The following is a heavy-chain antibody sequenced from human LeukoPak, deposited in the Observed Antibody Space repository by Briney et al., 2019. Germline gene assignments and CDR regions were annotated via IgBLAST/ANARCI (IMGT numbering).Heavy chain of an antibody. J-gene: IGHJ5*02. CDR2: IYPGTSDT. Sequence: PGASLKISSRGSGYSFTTYWFGWWRQVPGKGLEWMGIIYPGTSDTQYTPPFQGQVTISVDKSTSPAYLQWSSLKAADTAMYYCAWRKYFSTWFEPWGQGTLVTVSS. V-gene: IGHV5-51*01. CDR1: GYSFTTYW. D-gene: IGHD1-14*01. CDR3: AWRKYFSTWFEP.